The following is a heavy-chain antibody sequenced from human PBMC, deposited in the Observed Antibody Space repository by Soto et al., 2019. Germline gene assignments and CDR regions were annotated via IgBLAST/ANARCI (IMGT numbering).Heavy chain of an antibody. CDR2: INEDGSEK. CDR1: GFSFSLFW. CDR3: ARTGWPQSSYYFDY. Sequence: GGSLRLSCAASGFSFSLFWMSWVRQTPGKGLEWVANINEDGSEKFFADSVKGRFTISRDNAKNSLSLQTNSLTADDTAVYYCARTGWPQSSYYFDYWGQGTLVTVSS. J-gene: IGHJ4*02. D-gene: IGHD3-16*01. V-gene: IGHV3-7*03.